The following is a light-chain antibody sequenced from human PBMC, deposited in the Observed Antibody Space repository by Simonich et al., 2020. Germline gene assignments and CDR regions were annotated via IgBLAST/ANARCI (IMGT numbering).Light chain of an antibody. V-gene: IGLV2-14*03. J-gene: IGLJ3*02. Sequence: QSALTQPASVSGSPGQSITISCTGTSRDVGGYNYVSWFQQPPGKAPKLMIYDVSKRPSGVSNRFSGSKSGNTASLTISGLQAEDEADYYCSSYTSSSTLVFGGGTKLTVL. CDR1: SRDVGGYNY. CDR3: SSYTSSSTLV. CDR2: DVS.